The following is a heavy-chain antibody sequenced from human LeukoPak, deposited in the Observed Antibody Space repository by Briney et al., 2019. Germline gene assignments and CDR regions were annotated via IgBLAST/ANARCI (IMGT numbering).Heavy chain of an antibody. CDR2: IYHSGST. D-gene: IGHD6-19*01. CDR3: ARGIVVATLFDY. V-gene: IGHV4-59*12. Sequence: SETLSLTCTVSGGSISSYYWSWIRQPPGKGLEWIGEIYHSGSTNYNPSLKSRVTISVDKSKNQLSLKLSSVTAADTAVYYCARGIVVATLFDYWGQGTLVTVSS. CDR1: GGSISSYY. J-gene: IGHJ4*02.